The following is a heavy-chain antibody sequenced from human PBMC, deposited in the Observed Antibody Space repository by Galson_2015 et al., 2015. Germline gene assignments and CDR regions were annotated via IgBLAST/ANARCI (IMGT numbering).Heavy chain of an antibody. Sequence: SVKVSCKASGYTFTSYGISWVRQAPGQGLEWMGWISAYNGNTNYAQKLQGRVTMTTDTSTSTAYMELRSLRSDDTAVYYCARDRGNEVTTPSDYWGQGTLVTVSS. CDR2: ISAYNGNT. D-gene: IGHD4-17*01. J-gene: IGHJ4*02. CDR3: ARDRGNEVTTPSDY. CDR1: GYTFTSYG. V-gene: IGHV1-18*01.